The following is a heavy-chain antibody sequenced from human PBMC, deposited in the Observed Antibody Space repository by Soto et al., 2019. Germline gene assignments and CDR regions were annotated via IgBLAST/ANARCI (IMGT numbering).Heavy chain of an antibody. CDR1: GFSFSTYE. CDR2: ISKSGIDI. J-gene: IGHJ3*02. Sequence: EVQLVESGGGLVQPGGSLRLSCAASGFSFSTYEMNWVRQAPGKGLEWVSYISKSGIDIYYADSVKGRFTISRDNANNSLYLQMNSQRAEDTAVYYCAPRKYGSFNIGAFDIWGQGTMVTVSS. V-gene: IGHV3-48*03. D-gene: IGHD1-26*01. CDR3: APRKYGSFNIGAFDI.